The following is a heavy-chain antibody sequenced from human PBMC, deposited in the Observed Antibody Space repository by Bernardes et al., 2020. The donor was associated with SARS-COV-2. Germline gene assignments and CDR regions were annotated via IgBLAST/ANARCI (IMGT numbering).Heavy chain of an antibody. CDR2: ITSNGAGT. CDR3: VKDEANGISAAGFDY. V-gene: IGHV3-64D*06. Sequence: GGSLRLSCSASGFTFSNSGLHWVRQAPGRGLEFVSSITSNGAGTYYAESVKGRFTISRDNSKNTLSLQMSSLKAEDTAVYYCVKDEANGISAAGFDYWGRGTMVIVSS. CDR1: GFTFSNSG. D-gene: IGHD6-13*01. J-gene: IGHJ4*02.